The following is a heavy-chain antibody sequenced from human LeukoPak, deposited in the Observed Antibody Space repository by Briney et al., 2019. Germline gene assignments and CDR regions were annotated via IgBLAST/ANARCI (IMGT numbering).Heavy chain of an antibody. V-gene: IGHV3-43*02. D-gene: IGHD4-17*01. CDR3: VKDRGNFGDYGSDY. J-gene: IGHJ4*02. Sequence: GGSLRLSCAASGFTFDDYAMHWVRQAPGKGLYLVSLISADGGSTYYADSVKGRFTISRDNSKNSLYLQMNSLRTEDTALYYCVKDRGNFGDYGSDYWGQGTLVTVSS. CDR1: GFTFDDYA. CDR2: ISADGGST.